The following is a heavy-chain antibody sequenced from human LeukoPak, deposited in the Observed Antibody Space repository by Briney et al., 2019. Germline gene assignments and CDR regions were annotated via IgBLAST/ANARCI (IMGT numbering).Heavy chain of an antibody. CDR3: ARHRISDYWDY. V-gene: IGHV5-10-1*01. D-gene: IGHD3-22*01. CDR2: IDPGDSYP. CDR1: GYSSTNYL. Sequence: GESLKISCKGSGYSSTNYLISWVRQMPGKGLEWMGRIDPGDSYPNYSPSFQGHVTISADKSISTAYLQWSSLKASDTAMYYCARHRISDYWDYWGQGTLVTVSS. J-gene: IGHJ4*02.